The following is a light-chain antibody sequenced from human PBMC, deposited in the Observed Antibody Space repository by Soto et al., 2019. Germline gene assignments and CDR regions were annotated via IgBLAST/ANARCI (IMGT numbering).Light chain of an antibody. CDR3: QQLYTAPGT. J-gene: IGKJ5*01. Sequence: ASQNIQRWLAWYQQKPGKAPKLFIYKASSLARWVPPRFSCSVSGTDFPLTISALLPEDFAVYHCQQLYTAPGTFARGTRLEIK. CDR1: QNIQRW. CDR2: KAS. V-gene: IGKV1-5*03.